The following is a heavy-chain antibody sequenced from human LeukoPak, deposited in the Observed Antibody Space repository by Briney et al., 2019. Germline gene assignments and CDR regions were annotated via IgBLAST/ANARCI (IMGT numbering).Heavy chain of an antibody. D-gene: IGHD3-22*01. CDR3: ARVDDYYDSSGYHDAFDI. Sequence: PSETLSLTCTVSGGSISSGSYYWSWIRQAAGKGLEWIGRIYTSGSTNYNPSLKSRVTISVDTSKNQFSLKLSSVTAADTAVYYCARVDDYYDSSGYHDAFDIWGQGTMVTVPS. CDR2: IYTSGST. J-gene: IGHJ3*02. CDR1: GGSISSGSYY. V-gene: IGHV4-61*02.